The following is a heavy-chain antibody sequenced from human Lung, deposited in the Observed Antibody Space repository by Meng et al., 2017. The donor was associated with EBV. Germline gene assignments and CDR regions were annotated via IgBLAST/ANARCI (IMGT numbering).Heavy chain of an antibody. V-gene: IGHV4-31*03. D-gene: IGHD4-11*01. CDR1: GGSISSGGYY. CDR3: AATVNDGYFDY. CDR2: IYYSGST. Sequence: QAQLPESGPGLVKPSPTLSLTCTVSGGSISSGGYYWSWIRQHPGKGLEWIGYIYYSGSTYYNPSLKNRVTISVDTSKNQFSLKLSSVTAADTAVYYCAATVNDGYFDYWGQGTLVTVSS. J-gene: IGHJ4*02.